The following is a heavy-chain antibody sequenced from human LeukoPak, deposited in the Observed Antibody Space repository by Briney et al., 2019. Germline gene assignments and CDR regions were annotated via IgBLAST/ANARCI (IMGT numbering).Heavy chain of an antibody. CDR1: GGSLTSYY. D-gene: IGHD2-21*01. Sequence: PSETLSLTCTVSGGSLTSYYWTWIRQPPGKGLEWIGYIYHSGTTNYNPSLKSRVTISVDPSKNQFSLKLTSVTAADTAVYYCAQKAPCSPGYSQQWGQGTLVTVSS. CDR2: IYHSGTT. CDR3: AQKAPCSPGYSQQ. V-gene: IGHV4-59*01. J-gene: IGHJ1*01.